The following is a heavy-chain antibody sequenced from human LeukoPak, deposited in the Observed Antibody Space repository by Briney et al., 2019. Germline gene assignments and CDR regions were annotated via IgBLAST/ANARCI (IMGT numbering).Heavy chain of an antibody. Sequence: GGSLRLSCVVSEFNFGNYWMSWVRQTPGKGLEWVANIKQDGSDRYYVDSVKGRFIISRDNAKNSLYLQMNSLRDEDTAVYYCANEIRPNDYWGQGTLVTVSS. CDR3: ANEIRPNDY. CDR1: EFNFGNYW. V-gene: IGHV3-7*03. CDR2: IKQDGSDR. J-gene: IGHJ4*02. D-gene: IGHD5-24*01.